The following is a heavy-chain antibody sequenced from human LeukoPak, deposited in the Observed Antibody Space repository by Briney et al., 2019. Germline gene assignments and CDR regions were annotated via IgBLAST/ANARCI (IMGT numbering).Heavy chain of an antibody. CDR1: GYTFTTYW. CDR3: ARRTYCGGDCYENFDY. J-gene: IGHJ4*02. CDR2: VYPGDSDT. Sequence: GESLKISCKGSGYTFTTYWIGWVRQLPGKGLEWMGIVYPGDSDTRYSPSFQGQVTISADKSISTAYLQWSSLKASDTAMYYCARRTYCGGDCYENFDYWGQGTLVTVSS. V-gene: IGHV5-51*01. D-gene: IGHD2-21*01.